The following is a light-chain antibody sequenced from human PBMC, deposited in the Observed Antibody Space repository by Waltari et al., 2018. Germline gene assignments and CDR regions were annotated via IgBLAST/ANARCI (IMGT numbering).Light chain of an antibody. CDR1: QSVKTNY. CDR3: QQHRSRPLT. Sequence: EVLLTQSPGTLSLSPGDRATLSCRASQSVKTNYLVWYQQKPGQAPRLLVYAATTRAAGIPDRFAGSGSGTDFTLTSSRLEPEDFAVYYCQQHRSRPLTFGGGTKVGIK. V-gene: IGKV3-20*01. J-gene: IGKJ4*01. CDR2: AAT.